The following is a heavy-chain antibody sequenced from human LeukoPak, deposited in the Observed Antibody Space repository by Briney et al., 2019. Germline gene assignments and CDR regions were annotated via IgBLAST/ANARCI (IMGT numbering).Heavy chain of an antibody. CDR1: GFSFSSYW. Sequence: PGGSLRLSCAASGFSFSSYWMSWVRQAPGKGLEWVANVKQDGSEKYYVDSVKGRFTISRDNAKNSLYLQMNSLRAEDTAVYYCASHPGSSWYVITYMDVWGKGTTVTVSS. CDR2: VKQDGSEK. V-gene: IGHV3-7*01. D-gene: IGHD6-13*01. CDR3: ASHPGSSWYVITYMDV. J-gene: IGHJ6*03.